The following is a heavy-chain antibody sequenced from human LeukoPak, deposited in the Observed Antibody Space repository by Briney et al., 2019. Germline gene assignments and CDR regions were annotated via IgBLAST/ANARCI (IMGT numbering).Heavy chain of an antibody. J-gene: IGHJ4*02. CDR2: INPSGGST. V-gene: IGHV1-46*01. D-gene: IGHD3-22*01. Sequence: SSVKVSCKASGYTFTSYYMDWVGQAPGQGVEWMGIINPSGGSTSYAQKFQGRVTMTRDTSTSTVYMELSSLRSEDTAVYYCARGPRYYYDSSGYLPLFDYWGQGTLVTVSS. CDR1: GYTFTSYY. CDR3: ARGPRYYYDSSGYLPLFDY.